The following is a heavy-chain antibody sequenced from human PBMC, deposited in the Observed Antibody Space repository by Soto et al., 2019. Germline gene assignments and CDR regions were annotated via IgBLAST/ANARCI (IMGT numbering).Heavy chain of an antibody. Sequence: PGESLKISCKGSGYSFTIYWIGWVRQMPGKGLEWMGIIYPGDSDTRYSPSFQGQVTISADKSISTAYLQWSSLKASDTAMYYCXRHFYYDSSGYPYYFDYWGPGTLVTVSS. CDR3: XRHFYYDSSGYPYYFDY. CDR2: IYPGDSDT. D-gene: IGHD3-22*01. CDR1: GYSFTIYW. J-gene: IGHJ4*02. V-gene: IGHV5-51*01.